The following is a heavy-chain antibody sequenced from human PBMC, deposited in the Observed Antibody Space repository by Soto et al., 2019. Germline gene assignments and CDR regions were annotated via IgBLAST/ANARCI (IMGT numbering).Heavy chain of an antibody. D-gene: IGHD3-22*01. J-gene: IGHJ4*02. CDR2: ISSSSSYI. CDR1: VFTFISYS. V-gene: IGHV3-21*01. CDR3: ARGGDSSGYYHTQT. Sequence: GWSLRLSCASSVFTFISYSMNWVRQAPGKGLEWVSSISSSSSYIYYADSVKGRFTISRDNAKNSLYLQMNSLRAEDTAVYYCARGGDSSGYYHTQTWGQGTLVTVSS.